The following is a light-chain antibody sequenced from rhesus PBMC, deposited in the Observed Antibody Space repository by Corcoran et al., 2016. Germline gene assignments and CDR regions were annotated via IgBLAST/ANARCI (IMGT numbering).Light chain of an antibody. CDR3: QQRNSYPLT. CDR1: QGISSY. CDR2: DAS. Sequence: DIQLTQSPSSLSASVGDRVTITCRASQGISSYLAWYQQKSGKAPNLLIYDASNLQRGVPSRFSGSGSGTESPLTISSLQPEDFATYDCQQRNSYPLTFGGGTKVEIK. J-gene: IGKJ4*01. V-gene: IGKV1-38*01.